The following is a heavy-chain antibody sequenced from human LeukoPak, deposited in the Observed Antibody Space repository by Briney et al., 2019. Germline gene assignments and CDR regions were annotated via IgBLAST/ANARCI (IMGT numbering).Heavy chain of an antibody. J-gene: IGHJ4*02. D-gene: IGHD4-17*01. CDR2: IYHSGST. Sequence: SETLSLTCAVSGYSISSGYYWGWIRQPPGKGLEWIGSIYHSGSTYYNPSLKSRVTISVDTSKNQFSLKLSSVTAADTAVYYCARDYGDYGYYWGQGTLVTVSS. CDR3: ARDYGDYGYY. CDR1: GYSISSGYY. V-gene: IGHV4-38-2*02.